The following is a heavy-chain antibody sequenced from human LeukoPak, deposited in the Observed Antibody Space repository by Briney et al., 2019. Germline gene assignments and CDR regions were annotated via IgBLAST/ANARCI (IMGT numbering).Heavy chain of an antibody. CDR3: ARGIVVVVAAQYYFDY. D-gene: IGHD2-15*01. CDR2: IYYSGST. J-gene: IGHJ4*02. V-gene: IGHV4-39*07. Sequence: PSETLSLTCTVSGGSISSSSYYWGWIRQPPGKGLEWIGSIYYSGSTYYNPSLKSRVTISVDTSKNQFSLKLSSVTAADTAVYYCARGIVVVVAAQYYFDYWGQGTLVTVSS. CDR1: GGSISSSSYY.